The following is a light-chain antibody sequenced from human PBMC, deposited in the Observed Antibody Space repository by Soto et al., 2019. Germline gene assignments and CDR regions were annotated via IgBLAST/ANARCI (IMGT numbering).Light chain of an antibody. CDR3: QQYGSSRWT. Sequence: EILMTQSPGTLSLSPGERATLSGRASQSVSNNYLAWYQQKPVQAPRRLIYGASSRATGIPDRFSGSGSGTDFTLTISRLEPEDFSVYYCQQYGSSRWTFGQGTKVDI. J-gene: IGKJ1*01. V-gene: IGKV3-20*01. CDR1: QSVSNNY. CDR2: GAS.